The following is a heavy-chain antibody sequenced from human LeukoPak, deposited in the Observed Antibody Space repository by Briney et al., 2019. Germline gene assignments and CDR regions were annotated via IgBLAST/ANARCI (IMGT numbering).Heavy chain of an antibody. CDR1: GLSFSIYN. CDR2: ICGRSSHP. V-gene: IGHV3-21*01. J-gene: IGHJ3*02. D-gene: IGHD3-22*01. Sequence: PGWSLRLSCEASGLSFSIYNMHWVGLAAGKRRKWVASICGRSSHPWYADSVQGRITRARDTAHNSLYLQMRSLRVEDTAVYYCARDQYYSESSGYPYDIWGQGTMVTVSS. CDR3: ARDQYYSESSGYPYDI.